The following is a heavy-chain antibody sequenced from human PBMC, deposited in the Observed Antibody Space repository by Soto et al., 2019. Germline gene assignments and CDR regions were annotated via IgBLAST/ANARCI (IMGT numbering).Heavy chain of an antibody. CDR3: AGRSGSSDY. D-gene: IGHD3-10*01. J-gene: IGHJ4*02. V-gene: IGHV3-30*04. CDR2: ISYDEIDK. Sequence: VQLLESGGGVVQPGRSLRLSCAASGFTFSNYTMHWVRQAPGKGLEWVALISYDEIDKYFADAVKGRFTISRDNSKNTLYLQMDSLRAEDTAVYYCAGRSGSSDYWGRGTLVTVSS. CDR1: GFTFSNYT.